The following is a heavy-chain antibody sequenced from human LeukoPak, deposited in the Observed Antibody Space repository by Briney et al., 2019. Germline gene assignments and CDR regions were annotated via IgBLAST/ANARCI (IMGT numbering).Heavy chain of an antibody. CDR2: IKQDGSEK. CDR1: GFMFSSYW. J-gene: IGHJ4*02. CDR3: ANNSDYRFDS. V-gene: IGHV3-7*05. Sequence: QPGWSLRLSCAASGFMFSSYWMTWVRHAPGKGLGWVANIKQDGSEKHDGDSGKCRFNGSKDHAKNSLYLQMSSLRAADTAVYYCANNSDYRFDSWGQGTLVTVSS. D-gene: IGHD5-12*01.